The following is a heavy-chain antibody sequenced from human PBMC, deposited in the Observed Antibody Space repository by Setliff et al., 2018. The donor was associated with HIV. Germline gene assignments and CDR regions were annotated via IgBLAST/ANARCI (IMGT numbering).Heavy chain of an antibody. D-gene: IGHD5-12*01. CDR1: GGSITASF. V-gene: IGHV4-4*07. Sequence: PSETLSLTCTVSGGSITASFWNWVRQPGGKGLEWIGRIYTRGSTKYSPTFESRVTMSLDTSKNQFSLNLRSVTAADTALYYCVRSGCNGNICYDSRGWLDSWGQGTQVTVSS. J-gene: IGHJ5*01. CDR2: IYTRGST. CDR3: VRSGCNGNICYDSRGWLDS.